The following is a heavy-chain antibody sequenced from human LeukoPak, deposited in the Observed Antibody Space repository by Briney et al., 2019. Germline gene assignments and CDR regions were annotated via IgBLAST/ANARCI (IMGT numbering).Heavy chain of an antibody. D-gene: IGHD5-24*01. CDR2: IYYSGST. Sequence: SETLSLTCTVSGGSISSYYWSWIRQPPGKGLEWIGYIYYSGSTNYNPSLKSRVTISVDTSKNQFSLKLSSVTAADTAVYYCARHGSRGGYNSDWFDPWGQGTLVTVSS. CDR1: GGSISSYY. J-gene: IGHJ5*02. V-gene: IGHV4-59*08. CDR3: ARHGSRGGYNSDWFDP.